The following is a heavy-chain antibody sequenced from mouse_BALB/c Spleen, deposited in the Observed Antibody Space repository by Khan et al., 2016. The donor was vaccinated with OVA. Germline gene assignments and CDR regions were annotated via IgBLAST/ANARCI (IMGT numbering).Heavy chain of an antibody. CDR3: ARDDYFVGDAMDY. CDR1: GYTFTTYY. D-gene: IGHD2-4*01. J-gene: IGHJ4*01. CDR2: IYPGNVNT. V-gene: IGHV1S56*01. Sequence: QVQLQQSGPDLVKPGTSVRISCKASGYTFTTYYIHWVKQRPGQGLEWIGWIYPGNVNTNYNEKFKGKATLTADKSSSTAYMQLSSLTSEDSAVYFCARDDYFVGDAMDYWGQGSSVTVSS.